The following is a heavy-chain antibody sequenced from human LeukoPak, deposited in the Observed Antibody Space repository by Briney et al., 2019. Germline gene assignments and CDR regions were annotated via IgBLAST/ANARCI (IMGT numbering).Heavy chain of an antibody. CDR1: GITFSSHA. Sequence: GGSLRLSCAASGITFSSHAMTWVRQAPGKGLEWVVAIRGNGATTDYADSVKGRFTISRDNSKSTLYLQMNSLRAEDTAVYYCAKAYHDSGCLIDYWGQGTLVTVSS. CDR2: IRGNGATT. D-gene: IGHD6-19*01. CDR3: AKAYHDSGCLIDY. V-gene: IGHV3-23*01. J-gene: IGHJ4*02.